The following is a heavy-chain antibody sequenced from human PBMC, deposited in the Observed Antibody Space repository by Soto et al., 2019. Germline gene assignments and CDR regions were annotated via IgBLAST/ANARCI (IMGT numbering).Heavy chain of an antibody. CDR3: ARGKYSGSYYDWFDP. J-gene: IGHJ5*02. D-gene: IGHD1-26*01. Sequence: PSETLSHTCTVSGVSISTYYWILIRQPPGKGLEWIGYIYYSGTTNYNPSLKSRVTISVDTSKNQFSLKLSSVTAADTAVYYCARGKYSGSYYDWFDPWGQGTLVTVSS. V-gene: IGHV4-59*01. CDR1: GVSISTYY. CDR2: IYYSGTT.